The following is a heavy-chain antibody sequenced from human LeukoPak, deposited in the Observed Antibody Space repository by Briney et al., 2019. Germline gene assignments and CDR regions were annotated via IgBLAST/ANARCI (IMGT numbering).Heavy chain of an antibody. V-gene: IGHV4-31*03. D-gene: IGHD3-16*01. CDR1: GGSISTGGYY. J-gene: IGHJ4*02. CDR2: IYYSGST. CDR3: ARALKMITFGGVYFDY. Sequence: SETLSLTCTASGGSISTGGYYWSWIRQHPGKGLEWIGYIYYSGSTYYNPSLKSRVTISVDTSKNQFSLKLSSVTAADTAVYYCARALKMITFGGVYFDYWGQGTLVTVSS.